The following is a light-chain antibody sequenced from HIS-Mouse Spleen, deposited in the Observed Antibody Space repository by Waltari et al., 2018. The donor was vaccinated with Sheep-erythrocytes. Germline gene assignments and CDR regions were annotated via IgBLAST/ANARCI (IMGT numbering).Light chain of an antibody. V-gene: IGKV2-28*01. CDR2: LGS. J-gene: IGKJ3*01. CDR3: MEALQTPFT. CDR1: QSLLHSNGYNY. Sequence: DVVMTQSPLSLPVTLGQPASISCRSSQSLLHSNGYNYLDWYLQKPGQSPQLLVYLGSNRASGVPDRFSGSGSGTYFALKISRVEAEVVGVYCCMEALQTPFTFGPGTKVDIK.